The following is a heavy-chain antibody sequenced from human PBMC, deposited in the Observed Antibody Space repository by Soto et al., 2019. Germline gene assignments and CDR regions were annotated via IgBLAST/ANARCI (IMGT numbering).Heavy chain of an antibody. V-gene: IGHV3-48*02. CDR2: ISSSSSTI. J-gene: IGHJ5*02. D-gene: IGHD3-3*01. Sequence: GGSLRLSCAASGFTFSSYSMNWVRQAPGKGLERVSYISSSSSTIYYADSVKGRITISRDNAKNSLYLQMNSLRDEDTAVYYCARESRFLEWLSLNWFDPWGQGT. CDR1: GFTFSSYS. CDR3: ARESRFLEWLSLNWFDP.